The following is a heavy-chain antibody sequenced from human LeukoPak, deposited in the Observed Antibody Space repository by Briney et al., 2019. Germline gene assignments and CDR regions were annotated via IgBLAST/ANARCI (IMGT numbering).Heavy chain of an antibody. CDR1: GGSISSSNW. D-gene: IGHD6-19*01. CDR3: ARGRQWLVRAFDY. J-gene: IGHJ4*02. CDR2: IYHSGST. Sequence: KSSGTLSLTCAVSGGSISSSNWWSWVRQPPGKGLEWIGEIYHSGSTNYNPSLKSRVTISVDKSKNQFSLKLSSVTAADTAVYYCARGRQWLVRAFDYWGQGTLVTVSS. V-gene: IGHV4-4*02.